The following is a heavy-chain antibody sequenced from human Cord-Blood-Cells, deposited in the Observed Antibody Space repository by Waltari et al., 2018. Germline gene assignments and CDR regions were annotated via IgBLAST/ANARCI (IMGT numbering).Heavy chain of an antibody. D-gene: IGHD3-10*01. V-gene: IGHV3-7*01. CDR3: ARDNFGEYFDY. J-gene: IGHJ4*02. Sequence: EVQLVESGGGLVQPGGSLRLSCAASGFTFSSYWRSWVRQAPGKGLEWVANIKQDGSEKYYVDSVKGRFTISRDNAKNSLYLQMNSLRAEDTAVYYCARDNFGEYFDYWGQGTLVTVSS. CDR2: IKQDGSEK. CDR1: GFTFSSYW.